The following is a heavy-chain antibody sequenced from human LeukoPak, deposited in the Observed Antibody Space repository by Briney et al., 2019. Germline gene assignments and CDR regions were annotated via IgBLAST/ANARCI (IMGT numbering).Heavy chain of an antibody. Sequence: SETLSLTCAVYGGSFSGYYWSWIRQPPGKGLEWIGEINHSGSINYNPSLKSRVTISVDTSKNLFSLRLNSMTAADTAVYYCAKSGGYGLIDKWGQGTLVTVSS. CDR1: GGSFSGYY. CDR2: INHSGSI. V-gene: IGHV4-34*01. CDR3: AKSGGYGLIDK. D-gene: IGHD1-26*01. J-gene: IGHJ4*02.